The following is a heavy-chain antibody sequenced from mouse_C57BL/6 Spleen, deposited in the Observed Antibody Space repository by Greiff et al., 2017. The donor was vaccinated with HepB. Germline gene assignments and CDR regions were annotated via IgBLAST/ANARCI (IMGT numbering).Heavy chain of an antibody. CDR3: AREGFTTVVATNAMDY. CDR2: IYPGDGDT. V-gene: IGHV1-80*01. J-gene: IGHJ4*01. D-gene: IGHD1-1*01. CDR1: GYAFSSYW. Sequence: VKLQESGAELVKPGASVKISCKASGYAFSSYWMNWVKQRTGKGLEWIGQIYPGDGDTNYNGKFKGKATLTADKSSSTAYMQLSSLTSEDSAVYFCAREGFTTVVATNAMDYWGQGTSVTVSS.